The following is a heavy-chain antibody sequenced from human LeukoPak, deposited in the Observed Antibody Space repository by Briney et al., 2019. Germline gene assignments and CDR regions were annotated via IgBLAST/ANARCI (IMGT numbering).Heavy chain of an antibody. Sequence: PGGSLRLSCAASGFTFSSYEMNWVRQAPGKGLEWVSYISSSGSTIYYADSVKGRFTISRDNAKNSLYLQMNSLRAEDTAVYYCARDVQRWLQFDYWGQGTLVTVSS. D-gene: IGHD5-24*01. V-gene: IGHV3-48*03. J-gene: IGHJ4*02. CDR3: ARDVQRWLQFDY. CDR2: ISSSGSTI. CDR1: GFTFSSYE.